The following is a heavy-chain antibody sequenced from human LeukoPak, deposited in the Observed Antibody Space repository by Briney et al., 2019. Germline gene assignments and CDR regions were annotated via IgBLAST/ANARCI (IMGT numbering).Heavy chain of an antibody. J-gene: IGHJ4*02. D-gene: IGHD2-15*01. V-gene: IGHV4-34*01. CDR3: ARNGNGRYIAVVAATHMGFDY. CDR2: INHSGST. Sequence: SETRSLTCAVYGGSFSGYYWSWIRQPPGKGLEWIGEINHSGSTNYNPSLKSRVTISVDTSKNQFSLKLSSVTAADTAVYYCARNGNGRYIAVVAATHMGFDYWGQGTLVTVSS. CDR1: GGSFSGYY.